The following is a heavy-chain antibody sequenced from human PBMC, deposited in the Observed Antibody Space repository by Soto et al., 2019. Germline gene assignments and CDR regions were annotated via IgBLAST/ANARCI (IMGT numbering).Heavy chain of an antibody. CDR1: GLTFSSYS. D-gene: IGHD6-13*01. CDR2: ISRSSSDT. CDR3: AKDGHSSSRTFDY. Sequence: GGSLRLSCAASGLTFSSYSMNWDRQPPGKGLERISSISRSSSDTYYADSVKGRFTISRDNAKNSLYLQMNSLRAEDTAMYYCAKDGHSSSRTFDYWGLGTLVTVSS. J-gene: IGHJ4*02. V-gene: IGHV3-21*06.